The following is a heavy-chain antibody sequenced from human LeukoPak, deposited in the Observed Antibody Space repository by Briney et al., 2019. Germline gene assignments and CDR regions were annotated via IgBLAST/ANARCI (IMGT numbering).Heavy chain of an antibody. D-gene: IGHD4-17*01. CDR1: GFTFSSYW. Sequence: GGSLRLSCAASGFTFSSYWMSWVRQAPGKGLEWVANIKQDGSEKYYVDSVKGRFTISRDNAKNSLYLQMNSLRAEDTAVYYCVYGDYSAYYYYGMDVWGQGTTVTVSS. CDR2: IKQDGSEK. CDR3: VYGDYSAYYYYGMDV. V-gene: IGHV3-7*01. J-gene: IGHJ6*02.